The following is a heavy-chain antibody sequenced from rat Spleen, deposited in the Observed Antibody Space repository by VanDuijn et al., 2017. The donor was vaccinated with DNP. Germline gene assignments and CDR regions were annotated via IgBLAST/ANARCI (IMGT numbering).Heavy chain of an antibody. CDR1: GFTFSDYY. J-gene: IGHJ4*01. CDR2: ISSSGGST. D-gene: IGHD1-9*01. V-gene: IGHV5-25*01. Sequence: EVQLVESGGGLVQPGRSLKLSCAASGFTFSDYYMAWVRQVPGKGLEWVASISSSGGSTYYSDSVKGRFTISRDNAKNTLYLQMNSLRSEDTATYYCVRVRSTGIDYGLDAWGQGTSVTVSS. CDR3: VRVRSTGIDYGLDA.